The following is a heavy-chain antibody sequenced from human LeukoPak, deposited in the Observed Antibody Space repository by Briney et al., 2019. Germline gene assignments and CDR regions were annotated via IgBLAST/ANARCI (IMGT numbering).Heavy chain of an antibody. CDR1: GFTFISSD. J-gene: IGHJ3*02. D-gene: IGHD6-13*01. Sequence: GGSLRLSCAASGFTFISSDMNWVRQAPGKGLEWVASISSNSRNTHYADSLKGRFTISRDNAKNSLYLQMNSLGAEDTAVYYCARILSSSHAFDIWGQGTMVTVSS. CDR2: ISSNSRNT. V-gene: IGHV3-21*01. CDR3: ARILSSSHAFDI.